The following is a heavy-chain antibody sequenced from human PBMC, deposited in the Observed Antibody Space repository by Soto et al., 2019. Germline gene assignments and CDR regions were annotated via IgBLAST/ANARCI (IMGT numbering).Heavy chain of an antibody. V-gene: IGHV4-59*01. D-gene: IGHD3-3*01. CDR2: VYNNGNT. CDR1: GCSFRSYF. CDR3: AVPGTAGL. Sequence: QMQLQASGPGLVEPSETLSLTCTVSGCSFRSYFWSCIRQAPGKKLEWLGYVYNNGNTNYNPSLRSRITLSVDRSNNRPSLILKSLTAADGEVYTFAVPGTAGLWGRGTLVTVAS. J-gene: IGHJ2*01.